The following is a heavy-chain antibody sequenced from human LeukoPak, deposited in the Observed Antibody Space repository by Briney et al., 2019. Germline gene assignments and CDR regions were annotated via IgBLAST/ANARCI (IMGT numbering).Heavy chain of an antibody. CDR2: INHSANT. D-gene: IGHD1-26*01. CDR3: ARQGGSYYAIDD. V-gene: IGHV4-34*01. CDR1: GGSVSDYS. J-gene: IGHJ4*02. Sequence: SETLSLICGVYGGSVSDYSWSWIRQPPGKGLEFIGEINHSANTNFNPSLKSRVTISVDTSKNQVSLRLSSVTAADTAVYYCARQGGSYYAIDDWGQGTLVTVSS.